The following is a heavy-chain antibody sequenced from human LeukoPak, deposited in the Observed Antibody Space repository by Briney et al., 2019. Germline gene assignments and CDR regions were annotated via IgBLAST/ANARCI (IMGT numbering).Heavy chain of an antibody. J-gene: IGHJ5*02. CDR1: GRSIRSVY. CDR2: IYATDLT. V-gene: IGHV4-4*07. CDR3: ARGFGSGTSPIDL. D-gene: IGHD3-10*01. Sequence: SETLSVTCTVSGRSIRSVYWNWIRQSAGKGLEWIGRIYATDLTNYNPSLKSRVTLSVDMSKNELSLTLKSVTAADTAVYYCARGFGSGTSPIDLWGQGALVTVSS.